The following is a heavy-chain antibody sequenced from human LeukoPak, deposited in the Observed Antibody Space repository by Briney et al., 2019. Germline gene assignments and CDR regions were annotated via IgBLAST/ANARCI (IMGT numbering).Heavy chain of an antibody. CDR1: GYTFTGYY. V-gene: IGHV1-2*02. CDR3: ARDLSSSRHYYYYYKDV. J-gene: IGHJ6*03. CDR2: INPNSGGT. D-gene: IGHD6-6*01. Sequence: ASVKVSCKASGYTFTGYYMHWVRQAPGQGLEWMGWINPNSGGTNYAQKFQGRVTMTGDTSISTAYMELSRLRSDDTAVYYCARDLSSSRHYYYYYKDVWGKGTTVTVSS.